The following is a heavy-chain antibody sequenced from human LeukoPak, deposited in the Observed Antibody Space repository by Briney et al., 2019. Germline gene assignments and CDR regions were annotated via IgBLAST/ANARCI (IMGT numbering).Heavy chain of an antibody. Sequence: GGSLRLSCAASGFTFSSYAMSWVRQAPGKGLEWVSAISGSGGSTYYADSVKGRFAISRDNSKNTLYLQMNSLRAEDTAVYYCAKSYAPAGWFDPGAREPWSPSPQ. D-gene: IGHD3-16*01. CDR2: ISGSGGST. CDR3: AKSYAPAGWFDP. V-gene: IGHV3-23*01. CDR1: GFTFSSYA. J-gene: IGHJ5*02.